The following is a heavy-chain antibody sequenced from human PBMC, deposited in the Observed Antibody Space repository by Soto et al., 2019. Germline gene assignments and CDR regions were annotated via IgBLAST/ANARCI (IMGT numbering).Heavy chain of an antibody. D-gene: IGHD1-26*01. J-gene: IGHJ4*02. CDR2: ISGSGGST. CDR3: AKGLSWEDVAETFDY. Sequence: PGGSLRLSCAASGFTFSSYAMSWVRQAPGKGLEWVSAISGSGGSTYYADSVKGRFTISRDNSKNTLYLQMNSLRAEDTAVYYCAKGLSWEDVAETFDYWGQGTLVTVSS. V-gene: IGHV3-23*01. CDR1: GFTFSSYA.